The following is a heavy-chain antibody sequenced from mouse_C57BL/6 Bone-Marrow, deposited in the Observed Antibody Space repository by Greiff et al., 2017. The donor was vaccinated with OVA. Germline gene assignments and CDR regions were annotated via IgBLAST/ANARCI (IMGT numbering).Heavy chain of an antibody. CDR2: IYPRDGST. D-gene: IGHD1-1*01. J-gene: IGHJ2*01. Sequence: QVQLKESDAELVKPGASVKISCKVSGYTFTDHTIHWMKQRPEQGLEWIGYIYPRDGSTKYNEKFKGKATLTADKSSSTAYMQLNSLTSEDSAVYFCARGGLDYYGSSYWGYWGQGTTLTVSS. CDR3: ARGGLDYYGSSYWGY. CDR1: GYTFTDHT. V-gene: IGHV1-78*01.